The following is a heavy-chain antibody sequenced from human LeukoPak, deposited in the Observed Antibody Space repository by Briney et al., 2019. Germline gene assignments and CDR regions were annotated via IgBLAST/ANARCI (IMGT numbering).Heavy chain of an antibody. CDR1: GFTFSTYW. D-gene: IGHD1-26*01. V-gene: IGHV3-7*03. Sequence: PGGSLRLSCAASGFTFSTYWMSWVCQAPGKGLEWVAVIEQDGTEKYYVDSVKGRFTISRDNAKNSLYLQMNSLRAEDTALYYCAKDTWPHSGSDYYFDYWGQGTLVTVSS. J-gene: IGHJ4*02. CDR3: AKDTWPHSGSDYYFDY. CDR2: IEQDGTEK.